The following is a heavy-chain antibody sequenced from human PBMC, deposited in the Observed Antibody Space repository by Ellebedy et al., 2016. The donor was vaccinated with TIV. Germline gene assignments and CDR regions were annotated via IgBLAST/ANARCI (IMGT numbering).Heavy chain of an antibody. D-gene: IGHD5-12*01. V-gene: IGHV1-18*01. J-gene: IGHJ4*02. CDR1: GYTFTSYG. CDR2: ISAYNGNT. CDR3: AREDRGYSGYDLGVD. Sequence: ASVKVSCKASGYTFTSYGISWVRQAPGQGLEWMGWISAYNGNTNYAQKLQGRVTMTTDTSTSTAYMELRSLRSDDTAVYYCAREDRGYSGYDLGVDWGQGTLVTVSS.